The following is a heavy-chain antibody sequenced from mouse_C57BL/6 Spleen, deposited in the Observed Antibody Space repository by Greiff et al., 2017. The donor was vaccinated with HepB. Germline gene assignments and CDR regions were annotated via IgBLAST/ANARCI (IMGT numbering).Heavy chain of an antibody. CDR1: GYTFTSYW. CDR2: IYPGSGST. CDR3: ARLYYYVSSGYFDV. J-gene: IGHJ1*03. V-gene: IGHV1-55*01. D-gene: IGHD1-1*01. Sequence: VQLQQSGAELVKPGASVKMSCKASGYTFTSYWITWVKQRPGQGLEWIGDIYPGSGSTNYNEKFKSKATLTVDTSSSTAYMQLSSLTSEASAVYDFARLYYYVSSGYFDVWGTGTTVTVAS.